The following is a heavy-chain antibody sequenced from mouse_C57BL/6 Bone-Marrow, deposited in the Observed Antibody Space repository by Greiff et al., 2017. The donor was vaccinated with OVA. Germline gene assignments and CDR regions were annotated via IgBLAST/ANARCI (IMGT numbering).Heavy chain of an antibody. CDR1: GFTFSSYT. J-gene: IGHJ4*01. CDR3: ARPIYYDYLYAMDY. CDR2: ISGGGGNT. V-gene: IGHV5-9*01. D-gene: IGHD2-4*01. Sequence: EVKLMESGGGLVKPGGSLKLSCAASGFTFSSYTMSWVRQTPEKRLEWVATISGGGGNTYYPDSVKGRFTISRDNAKNTLYLQMSSLRSEDTALYYCARPIYYDYLYAMDYWGQGTSVTVSS.